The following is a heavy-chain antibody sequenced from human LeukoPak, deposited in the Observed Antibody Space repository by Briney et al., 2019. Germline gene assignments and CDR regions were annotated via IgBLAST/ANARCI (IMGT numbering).Heavy chain of an antibody. CDR3: ARSKAGLRIDY. V-gene: IGHV4-61*05. D-gene: IGHD4-17*01. Sequence: PSETLSLTCTVSGGSISSSSYYWGWIRQPPGKGLEWIGYIFYSGSTNSNPSLKSRVTISVDTSKNQFSLKLRSVTAADTAVYYCARSKAGLRIDYWGQGTLVTVSS. CDR1: GGSISSSSYY. J-gene: IGHJ4*02. CDR2: IFYSGST.